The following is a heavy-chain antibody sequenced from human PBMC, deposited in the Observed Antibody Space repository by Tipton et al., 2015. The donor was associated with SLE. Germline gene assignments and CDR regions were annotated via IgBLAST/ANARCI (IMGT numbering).Heavy chain of an antibody. Sequence: TLSLTCTVSGGSTSDHYWSWIRQTPGKGLEWIGYIYDSGITNYNPSLKSRVTISLDTSKNQFSLKLSSVTAADTAIYYCAREKYCISTSCMEDVLDIWGQGTRVTVSS. D-gene: IGHD2/OR15-2a*01. CDR1: GGSTSDHY. J-gene: IGHJ3*02. V-gene: IGHV4-59*11. CDR2: IYDSGIT. CDR3: AREKYCISTSCMEDVLDI.